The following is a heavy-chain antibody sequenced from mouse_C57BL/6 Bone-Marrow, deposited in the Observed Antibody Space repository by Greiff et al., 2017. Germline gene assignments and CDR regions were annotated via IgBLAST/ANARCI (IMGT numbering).Heavy chain of an antibody. CDR2: ISSGGDYI. CDR3: TRIYFYGGFDD. Sequence: DVHLVESGEGLVKPGGSLKLSCAASGFTFSSYAMSWVRQTPEKRLEWVAYISSGGDYIYYADTVKGRFTISRDNARNTLYLQMSSLKSEDTAMDYWTRIYFYGGFDDWGQGTTLTVSS. CDR1: GFTFSSYA. V-gene: IGHV5-9-1*02. D-gene: IGHD1-1*01. J-gene: IGHJ2*01.